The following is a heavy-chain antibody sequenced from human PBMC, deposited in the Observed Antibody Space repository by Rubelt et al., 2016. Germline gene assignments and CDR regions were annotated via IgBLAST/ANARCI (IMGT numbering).Heavy chain of an antibody. Sequence: QVQLQESGPGLVKPSETLSLTCTVSGGSISSYYWSWIRQPPGKGLEWIGEINHSGSTNYNPSLKSLVTISVATSKNQFSLKLSSVTAADTAVYYCARRITIFGVVRNGDAFDIWGQGTMVTVSS. CDR3: ARRITIFGVVRNGDAFDI. D-gene: IGHD3-3*01. CDR2: INHSGST. J-gene: IGHJ3*02. V-gene: IGHV4-59*08. CDR1: GGSISSYY.